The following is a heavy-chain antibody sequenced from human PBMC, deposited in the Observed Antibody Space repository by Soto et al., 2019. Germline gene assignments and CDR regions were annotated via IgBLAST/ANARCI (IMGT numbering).Heavy chain of an antibody. J-gene: IGHJ4*02. CDR3: ARRYSSSSPFDY. V-gene: IGHV1-69*13. Sequence: SVKVSCKASGGTFSSYAISWVRQAPGQGLEWMGGIIPIFGTANYAQKFQGRVTITADESTSTAYMELSSLRSEDTAVYYCARRYSSSSPFDYWGQGTLVTVSS. CDR1: GGTFSSYA. D-gene: IGHD6-6*01. CDR2: IIPIFGTA.